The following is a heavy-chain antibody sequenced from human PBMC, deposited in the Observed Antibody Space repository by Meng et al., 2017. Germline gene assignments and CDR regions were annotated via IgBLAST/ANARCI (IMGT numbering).Heavy chain of an antibody. CDR2: ISSSSSYI. CDR3: ARDMDCTNGVCYEGDYYYYGMDV. J-gene: IGHJ6*02. D-gene: IGHD2-8*01. CDR1: GFTFSSYS. Sequence: GESLKISCAASGFTFSSYSMNWVRQAPGKELEWVSSISSSSSYIYYADSVKGRFTISRDNAKNSLYLQMNSLRAEDTAVYYCARDMDCTNGVCYEGDYYYYGMDVWGQGTTVTVSS. V-gene: IGHV3-21*01.